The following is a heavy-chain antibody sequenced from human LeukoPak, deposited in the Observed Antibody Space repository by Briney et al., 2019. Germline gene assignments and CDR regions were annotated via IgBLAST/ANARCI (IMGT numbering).Heavy chain of an antibody. CDR3: ARQQGGIAAAGTCFDY. V-gene: IGHV5-51*01. D-gene: IGHD6-13*01. J-gene: IGHJ4*02. CDR2: IYPGDSDT. CDR1: GYSFTSYW. Sequence: GESLKISCKGSGYSFTSYWIGWVRQMPGKGLEWMGIIYPGDSDTRYSPSFQGQVTISADKSISTAYLQWSSLKASDTAMYYCARQQGGIAAAGTCFDYWGQGTLVTVSS.